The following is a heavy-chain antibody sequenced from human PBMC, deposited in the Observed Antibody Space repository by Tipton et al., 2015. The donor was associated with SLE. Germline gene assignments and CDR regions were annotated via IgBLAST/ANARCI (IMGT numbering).Heavy chain of an antibody. Sequence: SLRLSCAASGFTFSSYAMSWVRQAPGKGLEWVSAISGSGGSTYYADSVKGRFTISRDNSKNTLYLQMNSLRAEDTAVYYCAKGSGGYYDSLPNWGQGTLVTVSS. CDR3: AKGSGGYYDSLPN. D-gene: IGHD3-22*01. V-gene: IGHV3-23*01. J-gene: IGHJ4*02. CDR1: GFTFSSYA. CDR2: ISGSGGST.